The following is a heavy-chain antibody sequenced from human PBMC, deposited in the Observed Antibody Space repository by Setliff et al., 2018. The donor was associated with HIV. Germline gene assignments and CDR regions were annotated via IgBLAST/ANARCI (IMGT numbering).Heavy chain of an antibody. Sequence: SETLSLTCTVSGGSISISSYYWGWIRQPPGKGLEWIGSIYYSGSTYYNPSLKSRVTISVDTSKNQFTLKLSSVTAADTAMYYCARVALLRYPEAFDIWGQGTMVT. D-gene: IGHD3-9*01. CDR1: GGSISISSYY. CDR3: ARVALLRYPEAFDI. J-gene: IGHJ3*02. V-gene: IGHV4-39*06. CDR2: IYYSGST.